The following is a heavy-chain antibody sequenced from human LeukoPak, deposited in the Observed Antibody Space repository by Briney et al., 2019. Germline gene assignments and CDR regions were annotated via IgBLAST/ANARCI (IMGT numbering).Heavy chain of an antibody. J-gene: IGHJ5*02. CDR2: IYPGGSDV. D-gene: IGHD6-13*01. V-gene: IGHV5-51*01. CDR1: GYSFNIYW. Sequence: GESLKISCETSGYSFNIYWVAWVRQMPGKGLEWMGIIYPGGSDVRYNPSFQGQVTISADKSISTAYLQWSSLKASDTAMYYCARPEAAGIVNWFDPWGQGTLVTVSS. CDR3: ARPEAAGIVNWFDP.